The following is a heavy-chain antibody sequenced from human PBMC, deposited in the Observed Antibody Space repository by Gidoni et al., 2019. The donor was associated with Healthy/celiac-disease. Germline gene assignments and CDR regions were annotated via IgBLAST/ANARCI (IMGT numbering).Heavy chain of an antibody. Sequence: QLQLQESGPGLVKPSETLSLTCTVPGGPIGSSSYYWGWIRQPPGKGLEWIGSIYYSGSTYYNPSLKSRVTISVDTSKNQFSLKLSSVTAADTAVYYCARQGSPRELRYCSSTSCYAFNAYWGQGTLVTVSS. J-gene: IGHJ4*02. CDR1: GGPIGSSSYY. V-gene: IGHV4-39*01. CDR2: IYYSGST. CDR3: ARQGSPRELRYCSSTSCYAFNAY. D-gene: IGHD2-2*01.